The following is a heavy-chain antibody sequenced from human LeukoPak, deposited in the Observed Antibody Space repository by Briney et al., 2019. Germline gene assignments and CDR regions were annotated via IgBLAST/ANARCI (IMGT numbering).Heavy chain of an antibody. CDR3: AIGENYYGSGSYW. J-gene: IGHJ4*02. V-gene: IGHV3-33*01. Sequence: PGRSLRLSCAASGFTFSSYDMHWVRQAPGKGLEWVAVIWYGGSNKYYADSVKGRFTISRDNSKNTLYLQMNSLRAEDTAVYYCAIGENYYGSGSYWWGQGTLVTVSS. CDR2: IWYGGSNK. D-gene: IGHD3-10*01. CDR1: GFTFSSYD.